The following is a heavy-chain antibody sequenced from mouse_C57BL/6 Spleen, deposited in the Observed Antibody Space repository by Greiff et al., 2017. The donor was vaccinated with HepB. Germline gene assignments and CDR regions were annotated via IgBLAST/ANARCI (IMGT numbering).Heavy chain of an antibody. Sequence: QVQLQQSGAELVRPGTSVKVSCKASGYAFTNYLIEWVKQRPGQGLEWIGVINPGSGGTNYNEKFKGKATLTADKSSSTAYMQLSSLTSEDSAVYFCARGNDYDGAMDYWGQGTSVTVSS. CDR3: ARGNDYDGAMDY. J-gene: IGHJ4*01. CDR1: GYAFTNYL. D-gene: IGHD2-4*01. CDR2: INPGSGGT. V-gene: IGHV1-54*01.